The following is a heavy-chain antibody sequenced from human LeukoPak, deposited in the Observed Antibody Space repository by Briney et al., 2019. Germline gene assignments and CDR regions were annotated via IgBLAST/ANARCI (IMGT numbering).Heavy chain of an antibody. D-gene: IGHD3-22*01. CDR3: ARVGLYDSSGYLDY. V-gene: IGHV3-30*04. CDR2: ISYDGSNK. Sequence: GGSLRLSCAASGFTFSSYAMHWVRQAPGKGLEWVAVISYDGSNKYYADSVKGRFTISRDNSKNTLYLQMNSLRAEDTPVYYCARVGLYDSSGYLDYWGQGTLVTVSS. J-gene: IGHJ4*02. CDR1: GFTFSSYA.